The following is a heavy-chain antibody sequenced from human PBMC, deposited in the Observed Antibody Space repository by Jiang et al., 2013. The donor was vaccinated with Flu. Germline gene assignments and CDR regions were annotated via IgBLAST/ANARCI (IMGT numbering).Heavy chain of an antibody. J-gene: IGHJ6*02. V-gene: IGHV1-18*01. CDR1: GYTFTSYG. CDR3: ARWAQLWSSNRPTTYYYYGMDV. Sequence: SGAEVKKPGASVKVSCKASGYTFTSYGISWVRQAPGQGLEWMGWISAYNGNTNYAQKLQGRVTMTTDTSTSTAYMELRSLRSDDTAVYYCARWAQLWSSNRPTTYYYYGMDVWGQGTTVTVSS. CDR2: ISAYNGNT. D-gene: IGHD5-18*01.